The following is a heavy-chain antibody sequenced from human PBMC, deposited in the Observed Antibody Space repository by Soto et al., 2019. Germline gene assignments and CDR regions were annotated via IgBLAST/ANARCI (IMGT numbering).Heavy chain of an antibody. CDR1: GFTLSGYG. D-gene: IGHD1-26*01. CDR3: AKDLLRPGRAYGMDV. J-gene: IGHJ6*02. Sequence: QVQLVESGGGVFQPGSSLRLPGAAPGFTLSGYGMHWVGQAPGKGLEWVAVISYDGSNKYYADSVKGRFTISRDNSKNTLYLQMNSLRAEDTAVYYCAKDLLRPGRAYGMDVWGQGTTVTVSS. V-gene: IGHV3-30*18. CDR2: ISYDGSNK.